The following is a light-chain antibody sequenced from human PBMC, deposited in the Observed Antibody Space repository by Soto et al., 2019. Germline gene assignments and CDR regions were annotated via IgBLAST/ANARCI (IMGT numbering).Light chain of an antibody. CDR2: GAS. CDR1: QSVSSSY. V-gene: IGKV3-20*01. Sequence: EIVLTQSPGTLSLSPGERATLSCRASQSVSSSYLAWYQQKPGQAPWLLIYGASNRATGIPDRFSGSGSGTDFTLTISRLEPEDFAVYYCQQYGGSLTWTFGQGTKVEIK. J-gene: IGKJ1*01. CDR3: QQYGGSLTWT.